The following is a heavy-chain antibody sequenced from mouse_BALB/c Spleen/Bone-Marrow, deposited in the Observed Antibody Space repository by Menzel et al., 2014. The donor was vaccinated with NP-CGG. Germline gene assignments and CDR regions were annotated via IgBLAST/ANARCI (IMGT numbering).Heavy chain of an antibody. J-gene: IGHJ3*01. CDR1: GYAFSISW. CDR2: IYPGDGDT. D-gene: IGHD4-1*01. V-gene: IGHV1-82*01. CDR3: ARTGPFGY. Sequence: VQLQQSGPELVKPGASVKISCKASGYAFSISWMNWVKQRPGQGLEWIGRIYPGDGDTNYNGKFKGKATLTADKSSSTSLDSAVYFCARTGPFGYWGQGTLVTVSA.